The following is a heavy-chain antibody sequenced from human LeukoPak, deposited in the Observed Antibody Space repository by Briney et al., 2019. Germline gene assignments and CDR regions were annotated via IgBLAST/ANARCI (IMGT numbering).Heavy chain of an antibody. CDR2: IRSEGGGETA. J-gene: IGHJ6*03. D-gene: IGHD3-3*01. Sequence: PGGSRRLSCATSGFTFSAAWMSWVRQAPGKGLEWIGLIRSEGGGETADYAAPVKGRFTISRDDSRNTVYLQMNSLQTEDTAVYYCTWILRAFGIAVNDYYYYMAVWGKGTTVTVSS. V-gene: IGHV3-15*01. CDR1: GFTFSAAW. CDR3: TWILRAFGIAVNDYYYYMAV.